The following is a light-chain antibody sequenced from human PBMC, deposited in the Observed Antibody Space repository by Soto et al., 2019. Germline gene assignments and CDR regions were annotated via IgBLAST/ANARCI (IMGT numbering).Light chain of an antibody. V-gene: IGKV1-5*01. CDR2: DAS. J-gene: IGKJ1*01. Sequence: DIQMTQSPSTLSAPVGDRVTITCRASQSITTWLAWYQQKPGKAPKLLIYDASSLESGVQSRFSGSGSGTEFTLTISSLQPDDFATYYCKQYYNYPETFGQGTKVDIK. CDR1: QSITTW. CDR3: KQYYNYPET.